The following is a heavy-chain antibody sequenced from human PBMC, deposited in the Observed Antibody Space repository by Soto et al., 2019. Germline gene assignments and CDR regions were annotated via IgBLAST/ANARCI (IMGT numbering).Heavy chain of an antibody. D-gene: IGHD6-19*01. V-gene: IGHV3-9*01. J-gene: IGHJ4*02. CDR2: ISWNSGSI. CDR1: GFTFDDYA. Sequence: GGSLRLSCAASGFTFDDYAMHWVRQAPGKGLEWVSGISWNSGSIGYADSVKGRFTISRDNAKNSLYLQMNSLRAEDTALYYCAKDLGSSGWYYFDYWGQGTLVTVSS. CDR3: AKDLGSSGWYYFDY.